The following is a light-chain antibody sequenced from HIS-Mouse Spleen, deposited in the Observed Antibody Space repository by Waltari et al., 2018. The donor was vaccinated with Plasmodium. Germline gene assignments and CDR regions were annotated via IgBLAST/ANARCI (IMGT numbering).Light chain of an antibody. V-gene: IGLV2-8*01. J-gene: IGLJ2*01. CDR1: SRDVGGYNY. Sequence: QSALTQPPSASGSPGQSVPISCPGTSRDVGGYNYVSWDQQHPGKAPKLMIYEVSKRPSGVPDRFSGSKSGNTASLTVSGLQAEDEADYYCSSYAGSNNVVFGGGTKLTVL. CDR2: EVS. CDR3: SSYAGSNNVV.